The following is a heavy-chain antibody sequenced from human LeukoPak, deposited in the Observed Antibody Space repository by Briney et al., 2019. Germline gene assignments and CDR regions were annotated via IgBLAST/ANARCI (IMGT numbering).Heavy chain of an antibody. Sequence: ASVKVSCKASGYTFTSYDINWVRQATGQGLEWMGWMNPNSGNTGYAQKFQGRVTMTRNTSISTAYMELSSLRSEDTAVYYCARVPMVRGVIPSWFDPWGQGTLVTVSS. CDR1: GYTFTSYD. CDR3: ARVPMVRGVIPSWFDP. V-gene: IGHV1-8*01. D-gene: IGHD3-10*01. CDR2: MNPNSGNT. J-gene: IGHJ5*02.